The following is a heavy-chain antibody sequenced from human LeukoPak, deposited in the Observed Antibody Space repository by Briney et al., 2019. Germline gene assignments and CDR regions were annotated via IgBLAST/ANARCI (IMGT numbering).Heavy chain of an antibody. V-gene: IGHV3-21*01. D-gene: IGHD3-3*01. CDR3: ASYDFWSVH. CDR1: GFTLNTYN. J-gene: IGHJ4*02. CDR2: ISSSSSYI. Sequence: GGSLRLSCADSGFTLNTYNMNWVRQAPGKGLEWVSSISSSSSYIYYADSVKGRFTISRDNAKNSLYLQMNSLRAEDTAVYYCASYDFWSVHWGQGTLVTVSS.